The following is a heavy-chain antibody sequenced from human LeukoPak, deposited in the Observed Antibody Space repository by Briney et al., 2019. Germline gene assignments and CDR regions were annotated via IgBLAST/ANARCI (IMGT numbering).Heavy chain of an antibody. CDR2: INHSGST. V-gene: IGHV4-34*01. CDR1: GGSFSGYY. J-gene: IGHJ4*02. CDR3: ASSSSSWQIPFDY. D-gene: IGHD6-13*01. Sequence: SETLSLTCAVYGGSFSGYYWSWIRQPPGKGLEWIGEINHSGSTNYNPSLKSRVTISVDTSKNQFSLKLSSVTAADTAVYYCASSSSSWQIPFDYWGQGTLVTVSS.